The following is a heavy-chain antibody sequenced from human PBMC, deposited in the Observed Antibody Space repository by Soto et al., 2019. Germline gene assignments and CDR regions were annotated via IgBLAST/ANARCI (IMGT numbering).Heavy chain of an antibody. D-gene: IGHD6-19*01. CDR3: ARVPDSSLGTMDL. V-gene: IGHV5-51*01. Sequence: PGESLKISCKGSGYSFTTYWIGWVRQLPGQGLEWMGVMFPGDSDTRYSPSFQGQVTMSADPSTNTAYLEWSSLKAADSAMYYCARVPDSSLGTMDLWGQGTTVTVSS. CDR1: GYSFTTYW. J-gene: IGHJ6*02. CDR2: MFPGDSDT.